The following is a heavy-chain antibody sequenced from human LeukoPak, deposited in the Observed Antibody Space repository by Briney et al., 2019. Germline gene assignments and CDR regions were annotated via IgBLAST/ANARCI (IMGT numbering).Heavy chain of an antibody. CDR1: GGSFRSSSYY. CDR3: ARLLITMIVEP. Sequence: KASETLSFTCTVSGGSFRSSSYYWRWIRQIPGKGLEWIGCIYYSGSTYYNPSLKSRVTISVDTSENQFSLKLSSVTAADTAVYYCARLLITMIVEPWGQGTLVTVSS. J-gene: IGHJ4*02. D-gene: IGHD3-22*01. V-gene: IGHV4-39*01. CDR2: IYYSGST.